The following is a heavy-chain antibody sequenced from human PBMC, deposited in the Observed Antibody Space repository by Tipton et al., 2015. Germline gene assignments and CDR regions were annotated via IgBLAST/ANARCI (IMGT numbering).Heavy chain of an antibody. Sequence: TLSLTCSVSSDSISKYYWSWIRQPPGKELEWIGYIQYSGSTNYNPSLKSRVTISVDTSKTQFSLKMSSVTASDTAVYYCARARGRHGGLFDSWGQGIVVTVSS. CDR3: ARARGRHGGLFDS. J-gene: IGHJ4*02. V-gene: IGHV4-59*01. CDR1: SDSISKYY. D-gene: IGHD4-23*01. CDR2: IQYSGST.